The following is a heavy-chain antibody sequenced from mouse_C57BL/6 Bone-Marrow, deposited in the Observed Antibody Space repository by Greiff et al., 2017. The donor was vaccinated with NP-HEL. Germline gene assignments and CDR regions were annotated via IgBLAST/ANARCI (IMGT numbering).Heavy chain of an antibody. D-gene: IGHD2-5*01. Sequence: EVKLMESGEGLVKPGGSLKLSCAASGFTFSSYAMSWVRQTPEKRLEWVAYISSGGDYIYYADTVKGRFTISRDNARNTLYLQMSSLKSEDTAMYYCTRDRGYSNYDYFDYWGQGTTLTVSS. CDR2: ISSGGDYI. J-gene: IGHJ2*01. V-gene: IGHV5-9-1*02. CDR3: TRDRGYSNYDYFDY. CDR1: GFTFSSYA.